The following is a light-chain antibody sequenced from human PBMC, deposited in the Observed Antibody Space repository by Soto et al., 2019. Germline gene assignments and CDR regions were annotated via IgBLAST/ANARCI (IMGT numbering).Light chain of an antibody. J-gene: IGKJ1*01. CDR3: QEYNSYWR. Sequence: DIQMTQSLSTLSASVGDSVTIIRRTSHSLLSWLAWYQQKPGKAPKLLIYKASTLASGVPSRFSGSGSGTEFTLTTSRLQPDDFATYYCQEYNSYWRFGQGAKGDTK. CDR1: HSLLSW. CDR2: KAS. V-gene: IGKV1-5*03.